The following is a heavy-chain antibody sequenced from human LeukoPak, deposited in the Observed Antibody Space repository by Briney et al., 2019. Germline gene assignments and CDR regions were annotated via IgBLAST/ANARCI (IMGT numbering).Heavy chain of an antibody. CDR3: ARSYGSGPNDAFDI. J-gene: IGHJ3*02. D-gene: IGHD3-10*01. CDR1: GFTFSSYE. Sequence: GGSLRLSCAASGFTFSSYEMNWVRQAPGKGLEWVSYISSSGSTIYYADSVKGRFTISRDNAKNSLYLQMNSLRAEDTAVYYCARSYGSGPNDAFDIWGQGTMVTVSS. CDR2: ISSSGSTI. V-gene: IGHV3-48*03.